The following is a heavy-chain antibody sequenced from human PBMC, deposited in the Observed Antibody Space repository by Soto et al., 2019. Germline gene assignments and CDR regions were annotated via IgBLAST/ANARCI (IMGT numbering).Heavy chain of an antibody. J-gene: IGHJ4*02. Sequence: QVQLVQSGAEVKKPGSSVKVSCKASGGTFSSYTISWVRQAPGQGLEWMGRIIPILGIANYAQKFQGRVTITADNSTSTSYMELSSLRSEDTAVYYCAIKGGVVATLGDYWGQGTLVTVSS. D-gene: IGHD5-12*01. CDR1: GGTFSSYT. CDR3: AIKGGVVATLGDY. CDR2: IIPILGIA. V-gene: IGHV1-69*02.